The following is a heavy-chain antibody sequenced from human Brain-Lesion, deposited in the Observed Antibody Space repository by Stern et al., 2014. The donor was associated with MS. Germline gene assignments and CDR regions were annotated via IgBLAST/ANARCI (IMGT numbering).Heavy chain of an antibody. V-gene: IGHV1-2*07. CDR2: INPNTGGQ. Sequence: VQLVESGAEVKKPGASVKVSCKTSGYIFTGYYIHWVRQAPGQGLEWMAWINPNTGGQKYAHKFQGRVTMSRDTSISTAYVELSSLTSDDTAVYYCARDQRGITIFGVVTDYYYLGMDVWGQGTTVTVSS. J-gene: IGHJ6*02. CDR3: ARDQRGITIFGVVTDYYYLGMDV. CDR1: GYIFTGYY. D-gene: IGHD3-3*01.